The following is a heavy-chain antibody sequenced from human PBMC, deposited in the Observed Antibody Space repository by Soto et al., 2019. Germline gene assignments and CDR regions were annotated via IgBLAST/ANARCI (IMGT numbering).Heavy chain of an antibody. Sequence: EVQLLESGGGLVQPGGSLRLSCAASGFTFSSYAMSWVRQAPGKGLEWVSAISGSGGSTYYADSVKGRFTISRDNSKNTLYLKMNSLRAEDTAVYYCAKTYRIAVAGAADYWGQGTLVTVSS. V-gene: IGHV3-23*01. D-gene: IGHD6-19*01. CDR2: ISGSGGST. J-gene: IGHJ4*02. CDR1: GFTFSSYA. CDR3: AKTYRIAVAGAADY.